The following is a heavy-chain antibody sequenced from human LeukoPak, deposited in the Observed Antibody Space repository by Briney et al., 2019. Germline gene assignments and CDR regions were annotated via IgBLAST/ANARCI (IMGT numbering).Heavy chain of an antibody. CDR2: IRHDGSNK. CDR3: AREPGRYSSSWYEVF. V-gene: IGHV3-30*02. D-gene: IGHD6-13*01. J-gene: IGHJ4*02. CDR1: GFTFSSYG. Sequence: HPGGSLRLSCAASGFTFSSYGMHWVRQAPGKGLEWVAFIRHDGSNKYDADSVKGRFTISRDNSKNTLYLQMNSLRAEDTAVYYCAREPGRYSSSWYEVFWGQGTLVTVSS.